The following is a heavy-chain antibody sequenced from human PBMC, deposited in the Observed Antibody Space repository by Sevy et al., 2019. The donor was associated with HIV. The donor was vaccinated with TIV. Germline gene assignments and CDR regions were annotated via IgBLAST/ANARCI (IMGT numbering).Heavy chain of an antibody. CDR2: ISSSSSTI. D-gene: IGHD3-3*01. CDR3: ARWDFGVVIAFDY. CDR1: GFTFSSYS. J-gene: IGHJ4*02. Sequence: GGSLRLSCAASGFTFSSYSMNWVRQAPGKGLEWVSYISSSSSTIYYADSVKGRFTNSRDNAKTSLYLQMNSLRAGDTAVYYCARWDFGVVIAFDYWGQGTLVTVSS. V-gene: IGHV3-48*01.